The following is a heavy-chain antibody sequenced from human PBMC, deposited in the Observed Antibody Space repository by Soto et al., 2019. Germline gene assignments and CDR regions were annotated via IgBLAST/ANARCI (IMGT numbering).Heavy chain of an antibody. CDR3: ARGLSSASPYSGGWYYFDS. Sequence: SETLSLTCTVSGGSISSGGYYWSWIRQHPGKGLEWIGYIYYSGSTYYNPSLKSRVTLSVDTSTNQCSLTLSSVTAADTAVYFCARGLSSASPYSGGWYYFDSWGQGATVTVSS. CDR1: GGSISSGGYY. D-gene: IGHD3-10*01. CDR2: IYYSGST. J-gene: IGHJ4*02. V-gene: IGHV4-31*03.